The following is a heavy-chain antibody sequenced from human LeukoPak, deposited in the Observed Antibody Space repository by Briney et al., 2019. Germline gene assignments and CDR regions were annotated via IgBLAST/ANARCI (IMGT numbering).Heavy chain of an antibody. CDR2: IRGAGDIT. J-gene: IGHJ5*02. CDR3: AKAPYGSGSYYVNL. D-gene: IGHD3-10*01. CDR1: GITFSNYG. Sequence: GGSLRLSCVASGITFSNYGMSWVRQAPGKGLEWVSAIRGAGDITDYADSEKGRFTISRDNSKNMLYLQMSSLRAEDTAIYYCAKAPYGSGSYYVNLWGQGTLVTVSS. V-gene: IGHV3-23*01.